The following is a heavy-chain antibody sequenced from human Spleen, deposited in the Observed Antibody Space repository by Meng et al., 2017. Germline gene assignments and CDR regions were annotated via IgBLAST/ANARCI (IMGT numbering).Heavy chain of an antibody. CDR1: GYNFPDYY. CDR2: IDPKSGDT. Sequence: VKVSCKPSGYNFPDYYIHWVRLAPGQGLEWMGHIDPKSGDTRYAQKFQGRVTMTGDTSIGTAYMELTGLRSDDTALYYCARDEDISAAGKLFGDYWGQGTLVTVSS. J-gene: IGHJ4*02. CDR3: ARDEDISAAGKLFGDY. D-gene: IGHD6-13*01. V-gene: IGHV1-2*06.